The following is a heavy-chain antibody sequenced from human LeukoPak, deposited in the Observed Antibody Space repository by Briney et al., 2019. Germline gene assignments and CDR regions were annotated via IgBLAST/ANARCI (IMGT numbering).Heavy chain of an antibody. V-gene: IGHV3-48*04. CDR2: ISSSSSTM. CDR3: ARVGLGVGSGRKASGFDP. D-gene: IGHD3-10*01. Sequence: GGSLRLSCAASGFTFSSYSMNWVRQAPGKGLAWISFISSSSSTMYYADSVKGRFTISRDNAKNSLYLQMNSLRAEDTAVYYCARVGLGVGSGRKASGFDPWGQGTLVTVSS. CDR1: GFTFSSYS. J-gene: IGHJ5*02.